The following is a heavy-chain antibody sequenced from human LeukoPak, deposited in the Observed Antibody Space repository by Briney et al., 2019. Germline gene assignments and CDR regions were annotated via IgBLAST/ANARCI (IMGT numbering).Heavy chain of an antibody. V-gene: IGHV1-8*01. J-gene: IGHJ4*02. CDR1: GYPYSIYD. CDR3: ARGRLSTL. CDR2: MNPNGIAA. D-gene: IGHD2-2*01. Sequence: ASVTVSCKASGYPYSIYDVNWVRQVAGQGLEWLGWMNPNGIAAGYSQKFQDRVTLTMDTSTSTAYLELSSLRSEDTAVYYCARGRLSTLWGQGTLVTVSS.